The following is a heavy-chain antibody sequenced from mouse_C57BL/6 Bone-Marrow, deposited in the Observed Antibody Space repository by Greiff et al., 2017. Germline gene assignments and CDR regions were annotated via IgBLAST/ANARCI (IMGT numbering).Heavy chain of an antibody. CDR3: ARHYYDYDEGFAY. V-gene: IGHV5-17*01. J-gene: IGHJ3*01. CDR2: ISSGSSTI. D-gene: IGHD2-4*01. CDR1: GFTFSDYG. Sequence: EVQLVESGGCLVKPGGSLKLSCAASGFTFSDYGMHWVRQAPEKGLEWVAYISSGSSTIYYADTVKGRFTISRDNAKNTLFLQMTSLRSEDTAMYYCARHYYDYDEGFAYWGQGTLVTVSA.